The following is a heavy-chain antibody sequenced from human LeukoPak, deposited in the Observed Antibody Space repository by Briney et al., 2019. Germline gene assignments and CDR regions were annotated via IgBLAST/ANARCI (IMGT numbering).Heavy chain of an antibody. Sequence: SETLSLTCTVSGGSISSYYWSWIRQPPGKGLEWIGYIYYSGSTNYNPSLKSRVTISVDTSKNQFSLELSSVTAADTAVYYCARGVSSSWYDYWGQGTLVTVSS. CDR3: ARGVSSSWYDY. CDR1: GGSISSYY. CDR2: IYYSGST. D-gene: IGHD6-13*01. V-gene: IGHV4-59*01. J-gene: IGHJ4*02.